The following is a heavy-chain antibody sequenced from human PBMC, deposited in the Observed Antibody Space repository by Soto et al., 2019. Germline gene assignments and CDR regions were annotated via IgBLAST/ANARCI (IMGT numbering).Heavy chain of an antibody. V-gene: IGHV4-59*01. D-gene: IGHD6-13*01. J-gene: IGHJ4*02. CDR1: GCSISSYY. Sequence: SETLSLTCTVSGCSISSYYWSWIRQPPGKGLEWIGYIYYSGSTNYNPSLKSRVTISVDTSKNQFSLKLSSVTAADTAVYYCARAPGYSSSTLFDYWGQGTLVTVSS. CDR2: IYYSGST. CDR3: ARAPGYSSSTLFDY.